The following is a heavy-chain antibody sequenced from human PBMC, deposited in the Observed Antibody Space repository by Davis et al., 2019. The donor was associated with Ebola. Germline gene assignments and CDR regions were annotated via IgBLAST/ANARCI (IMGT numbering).Heavy chain of an antibody. J-gene: IGHJ6*02. CDR1: GFTFSDSG. D-gene: IGHD3-3*01. Sequence: GESLKISCAASGFTFSDSGMHWVRQAPGKGLEWVAVISYDGSRIYYGDSVKGRFTIARDNSEKTLHLQMEGLRSDDTAVYYCAKDRQSRLLGWLGGYGMDVWGPGTKVTVSS. CDR3: AKDRQSRLLGWLGGYGMDV. V-gene: IGHV3-30*18. CDR2: ISYDGSRI.